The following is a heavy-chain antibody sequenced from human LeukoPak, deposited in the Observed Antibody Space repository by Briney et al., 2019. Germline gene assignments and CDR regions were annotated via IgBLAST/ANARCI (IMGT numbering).Heavy chain of an antibody. Sequence: GGSLRLSCAASGFTFDDYAMHWVRQAPGKGLEWVSGISWNSGSIGYADSVKGRFTISRDNAKNSLYLQMNSLRAEDTALYYCAKDIGSTGRGYFDYWGQGTLVTVSS. D-gene: IGHD2-2*01. V-gene: IGHV3-9*01. J-gene: IGHJ4*02. CDR2: ISWNSGSI. CDR1: GFTFDDYA. CDR3: AKDIGSTGRGYFDY.